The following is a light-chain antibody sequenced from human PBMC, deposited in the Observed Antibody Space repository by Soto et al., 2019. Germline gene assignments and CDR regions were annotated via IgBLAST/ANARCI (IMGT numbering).Light chain of an antibody. CDR2: SAS. CDR3: QVYGILPWT. CDR1: HSVSSSY. Sequence: ELVLTQSPGTLSLSPGERASLSCRVGHSVSSSYLAWYQQKPGQAPRLLIYSASSRATGIPDRFSASGSGTDFTLTISGLRPEDFALYYCQVYGILPWTFGQGTKVDIK. V-gene: IGKV3-20*01. J-gene: IGKJ1*01.